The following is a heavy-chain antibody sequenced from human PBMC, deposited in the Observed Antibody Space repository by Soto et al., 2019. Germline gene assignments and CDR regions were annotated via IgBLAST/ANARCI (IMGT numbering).Heavy chain of an antibody. D-gene: IGHD1-26*01. CDR3: ARDGVGTTTYFGYFYY. Sequence: GGSLRLSCAASAVTFTGFGMHWVRQAPGKGLEWVAVIRFDGSNTYYADSVKGRFTISRDNPKNMLYLQMNSLRAEDTAIYYCARDGVGTTTYFGYFYYRGLGTLVTVSS. CDR1: AVTFTGFG. CDR2: IRFDGSNT. J-gene: IGHJ4*02. V-gene: IGHV3-33*01.